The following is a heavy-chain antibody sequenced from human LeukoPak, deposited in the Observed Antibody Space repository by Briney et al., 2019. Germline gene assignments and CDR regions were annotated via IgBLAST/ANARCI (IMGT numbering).Heavy chain of an antibody. CDR1: GFTFSDYY. Sequence: GGSLRLSCAASGFTFSDYYMSWIRQAPGKGLEWVGNIQQDGSGKEYVDAVKGRFTISRENAKNSLYLQMDSLRAEDTAVYYCARDLHTYYYGSGRSLAYWGQGTLVTVSS. D-gene: IGHD3-10*01. J-gene: IGHJ4*02. CDR2: IQQDGSGK. V-gene: IGHV3-7*01. CDR3: ARDLHTYYYGSGRSLAY.